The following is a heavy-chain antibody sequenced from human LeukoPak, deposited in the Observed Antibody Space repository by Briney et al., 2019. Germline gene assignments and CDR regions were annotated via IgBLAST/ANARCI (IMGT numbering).Heavy chain of an antibody. V-gene: IGHV4-61*08. CDR3: AREKQCLHSFDY. D-gene: IGHD5/OR15-5a*01. CDR1: GGSISSGGYS. CDR2: IYYSGST. Sequence: SETLSLTCAVSGGSISSGGYSWSWIRQPPGKGLEWIGYIYYSGSTNYNPSLKSRVTISVDTSKNQFSLKLSSVTAADTAVYYCAREKQCLHSFDYWGQGTLVTVSS. J-gene: IGHJ4*02.